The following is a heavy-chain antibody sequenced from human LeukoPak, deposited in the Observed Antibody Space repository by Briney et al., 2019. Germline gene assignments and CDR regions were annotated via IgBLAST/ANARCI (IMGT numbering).Heavy chain of an antibody. V-gene: IGHV3-74*01. Sequence: GGSLRLSCAASGFTFSSYWMHWVRQAPGKGLVWVSRINTDGSSPTYADSVKGRFTISRDNAKNTLYLQMNSLSAEDTAVYYCVRXXCXXXXCXXPFDYWGQGTLVTVSS. CDR3: VRXXCXXXXCXXPFDY. CDR2: INTDGSSP. J-gene: IGHJ4*02. CDR1: GFTFSSYW.